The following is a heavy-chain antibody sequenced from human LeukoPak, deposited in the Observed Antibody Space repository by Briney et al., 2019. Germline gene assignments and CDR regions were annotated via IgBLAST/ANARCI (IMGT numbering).Heavy chain of an antibody. CDR3: ARWSYGDFDALDV. CDR1: GVSIMNGPHY. J-gene: IGHJ3*01. Sequence: SETLSLTCTVSGVSIMNGPHYWHWIRQPAGKGLEGVGRIYISGGTYYNPSLNSRVTISIDKFKNQFPLDLSSVTAADTAVYYCARWSYGDFDALDVWGQGTMVTVSS. V-gene: IGHV4-61*02. CDR2: IYISGGT. D-gene: IGHD4-17*01.